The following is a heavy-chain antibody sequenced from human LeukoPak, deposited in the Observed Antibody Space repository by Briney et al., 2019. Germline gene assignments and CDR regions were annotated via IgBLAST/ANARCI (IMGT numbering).Heavy chain of an antibody. D-gene: IGHD2-2*01. Sequence: ASVKVSCKASGYTFTSYGISWVRQAPGQGLEWMGWISAYNGNTNYAQKLQGRVTMTTDTSTSTAYMELRSLRSDDTAVYYCARDTPMYCSSTSCPKNWFDPWGQGTLVTVSS. V-gene: IGHV1-18*01. CDR1: GYTFTSYG. J-gene: IGHJ5*02. CDR3: ARDTPMYCSSTSCPKNWFDP. CDR2: ISAYNGNT.